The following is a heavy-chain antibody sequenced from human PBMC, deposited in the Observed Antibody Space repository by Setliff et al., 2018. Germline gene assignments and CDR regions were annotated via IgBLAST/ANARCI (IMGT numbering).Heavy chain of an antibody. Sequence: GGSLRLSCAASGFTFNNFAMHWVRQAPGKGLEWAALIWNDGSNKFYGDSVRGRFTISRDNSKSTLYLQMDSLRAEDAAVYYCAKNGFGVVALGVNNWFDPWGQGTLVTVSS. CDR1: GFTFNNFA. CDR2: IWNDGSNK. J-gene: IGHJ5*02. CDR3: AKNGFGVVALGVNNWFDP. D-gene: IGHD3-10*01. V-gene: IGHV3-33*06.